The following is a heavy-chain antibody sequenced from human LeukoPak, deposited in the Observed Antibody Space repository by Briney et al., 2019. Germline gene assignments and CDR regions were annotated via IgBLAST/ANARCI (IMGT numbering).Heavy chain of an antibody. CDR2: INQDGGEK. D-gene: IGHD1-1*01. J-gene: IGHJ4*02. CDR3: YREAGPPPNTQNWSATSDY. V-gene: IGHV3-7*05. Sequence: PGGSLSLTCAASGYSFANYYISWPRQAPGIGLEWVANINQDGGEKNCVDSVKGRFTISRDNAKNSLYLRIGSLRVDDTAVYYYYREAGPPPNTQNWSATSDYWGQRVLVTVSS. CDR1: GYSFANYY.